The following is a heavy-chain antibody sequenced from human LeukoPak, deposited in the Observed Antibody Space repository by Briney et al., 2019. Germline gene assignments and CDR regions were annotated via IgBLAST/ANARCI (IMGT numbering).Heavy chain of an antibody. CDR3: ATVLGLVDFDAWDY. Sequence: SQTLSLTCTVSGGSISSGGYYWSWIRQHPGKGLEWIGYIYYSGSTNYNPSFKSRVTISVDTSKNQFSLKLNSVTAADTAVYYCATVLGLVDFDAWDYWGQGTLVTVSS. V-gene: IGHV4-30-4*08. CDR2: IYYSGST. J-gene: IGHJ4*02. D-gene: IGHD5-18*01. CDR1: GGSISSGGYY.